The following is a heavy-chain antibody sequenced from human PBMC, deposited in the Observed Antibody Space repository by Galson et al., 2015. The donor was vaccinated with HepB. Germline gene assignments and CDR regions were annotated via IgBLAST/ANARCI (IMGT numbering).Heavy chain of an antibody. J-gene: IGHJ5*02. CDR2: INWNGGST. CDR3: ARDAAAARFVAQYNWFDP. V-gene: IGHV3-20*04. CDR1: GFTFDDYG. Sequence: SLRLSCAASGFTFDDYGMSWVRQAPGKGLEWVSGINWNGGSTGYADSVKGRFTISRDNAKNSLYLQMNSLRAEDTALYYCARDAAAARFVAQYNWFDPWGQGTLVTVSS. D-gene: IGHD6-13*01.